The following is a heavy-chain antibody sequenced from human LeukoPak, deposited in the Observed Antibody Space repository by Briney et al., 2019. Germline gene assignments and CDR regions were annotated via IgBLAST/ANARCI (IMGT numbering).Heavy chain of an antibody. CDR3: ARRYYDILTNYYTYFDY. V-gene: IGHV4-30-2*01. D-gene: IGHD3-9*01. J-gene: IGHJ4*02. CDR2: IYHSGST. Sequence: SQTLSLTCAVSGGSISSGGYSWSWIQQPPGKGLEWIGYIYHSGSTYYNPSLKSRVTISVDRSKNQFSLKLSSVTAADTAVYYCARRYYDILTNYYTYFDYWGQGTLVTVSS. CDR1: GGSISSGGYS.